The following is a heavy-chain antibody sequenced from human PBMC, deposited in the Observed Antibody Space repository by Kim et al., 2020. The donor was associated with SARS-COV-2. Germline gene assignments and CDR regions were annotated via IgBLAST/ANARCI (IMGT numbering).Heavy chain of an antibody. V-gene: IGHV1-69*13. CDR1: GGTFSSYA. J-gene: IGHJ4*02. Sequence: SVKVSCKASGGTFSSYAISCVRQAPGQGLEWMGGIIPIFGTANYAQKFQGRVTITADESTSTAYMELSSLRSEDTAVYYCARGMEPHYYDSSGYVPSWGQGTLVTVSS. CDR3: ARGMEPHYYDSSGYVPS. D-gene: IGHD3-22*01. CDR2: IIPIFGTA.